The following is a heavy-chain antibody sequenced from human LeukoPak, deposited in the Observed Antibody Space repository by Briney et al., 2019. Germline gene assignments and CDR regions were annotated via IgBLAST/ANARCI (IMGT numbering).Heavy chain of an antibody. CDR2: ISGNGDNT. D-gene: IGHD6-13*01. J-gene: IGHJ4*02. CDR1: GGSISSYY. Sequence: ETLSLTCTVSGGSISSYYWNWIRQPPGKGLEWVSAISGNGDNTYYEDSVTGRFTISRDNSKNTLYLQLNSLRAEDTAVFYCAKDFRIAARGTATDYFDYWGQGTLVTVSS. V-gene: IGHV3-23*01. CDR3: AKDFRIAARGTATDYFDY.